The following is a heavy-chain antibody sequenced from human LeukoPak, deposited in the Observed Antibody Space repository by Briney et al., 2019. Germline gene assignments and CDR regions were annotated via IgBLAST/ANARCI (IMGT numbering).Heavy chain of an antibody. CDR2: INPSGGST. D-gene: IGHD3-16*01. CDR3: ARDFAPNYDYVWGSSRDAFDI. J-gene: IGHJ3*02. V-gene: IGHV1-46*01. CDR1: GYTFTSYY. Sequence: ASVKVSCKASGYTFTSYYMHWVRQAPGQGLEWMGIINPSGGSTSYAQKFQGRVTMTRDTSTSTVYMELSSLRSEDTAVYYCARDFAPNYDYVWGSSRDAFDIWGQGTMVTVSS.